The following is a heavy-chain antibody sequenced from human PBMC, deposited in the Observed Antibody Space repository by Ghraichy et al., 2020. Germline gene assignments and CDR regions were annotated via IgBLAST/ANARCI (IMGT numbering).Heavy chain of an antibody. Sequence: GSLRLSCVASGFNFASYTINWVRQASGRGLEWVSSITSDSVYPYYADSVKGRFTISRDNARTSLFLQMDSLRPEDTAVYYCARDNWGAFDLWGQGTLVSVSS. CDR1: GFNFASYT. D-gene: IGHD7-27*01. CDR3: ARDNWGAFDL. J-gene: IGHJ3*01. CDR2: ITSDSVYP. V-gene: IGHV3-21*01.